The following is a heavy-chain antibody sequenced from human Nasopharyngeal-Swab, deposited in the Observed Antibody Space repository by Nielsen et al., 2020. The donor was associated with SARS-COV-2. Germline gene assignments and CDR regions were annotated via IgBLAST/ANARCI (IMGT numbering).Heavy chain of an antibody. CDR3: TTDLLGAGAYYYYGMDV. D-gene: IGHD6-19*01. V-gene: IGHV3-15*01. Sequence: GGSLRLSCAASGFTFSNAWMSWVRQAPGKGLEWVGRIKSKTDGGTTDYAAPVKGRFTISRDDSKNTLYLQMNSLKTEDTAVYYCTTDLLGAGAYYYYGMDVWGQGTTVTV. CDR1: GFTFSNAW. J-gene: IGHJ6*02. CDR2: IKSKTDGGTT.